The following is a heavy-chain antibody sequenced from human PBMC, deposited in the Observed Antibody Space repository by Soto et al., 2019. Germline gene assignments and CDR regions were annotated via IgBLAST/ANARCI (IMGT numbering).Heavy chain of an antibody. V-gene: IGHV1-24*01. CDR3: ATLVRGYDYVWGSCGLDY. D-gene: IGHD3-16*01. CDR1: GYTLTELS. J-gene: IGHJ4*02. CDR2: FDTDYGET. Sequence: QVQLVQSGAEVKKPGASVKVSCKVSGYTLTELSMHWVRQAPGTGLEWMGGFDTDYGETIYAQKFQRRVTITEHTSTDIAYMELTSQRSEDSAVYYCATLVRGYDYVWGSCGLDYWVQGTLVGVS.